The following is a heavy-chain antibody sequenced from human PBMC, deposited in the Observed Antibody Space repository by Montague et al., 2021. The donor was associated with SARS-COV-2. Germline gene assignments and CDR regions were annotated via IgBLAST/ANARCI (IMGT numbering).Heavy chain of an antibody. CDR3: ARKEMKYSSIWSTGGNWFDP. J-gene: IGHJ5*02. V-gene: IGHV4-39*01. CDR2: IYYRGST. D-gene: IGHD6-13*01. Sequence: SETLSLTCTVSGGSISSSSYYWGWIRQPPGKGLEWIGSIYYRGSTYYXXXVKSRVTISVDTSKNQFSLKLSSVTAADTAVYYCARKEMKYSSIWSTGGNWFDPWGQGTLVTVSS. CDR1: GGSISSSSYY.